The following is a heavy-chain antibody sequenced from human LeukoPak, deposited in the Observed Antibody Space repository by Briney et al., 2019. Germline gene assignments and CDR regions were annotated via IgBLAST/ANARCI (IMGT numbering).Heavy chain of an antibody. Sequence: PGGSLRLSCAASGFTFSSYWMSWVRQAPGKGLEWVANIKQDGSEKYYVDSVKGRSTISRDNATNSLYLQMNSLRAEDTAVYYCARVGRLLWFGELYYFDYWGQGTLVTVSS. D-gene: IGHD3-10*01. CDR2: IKQDGSEK. CDR1: GFTFSSYW. V-gene: IGHV3-7*01. J-gene: IGHJ4*02. CDR3: ARVGRLLWFGELYYFDY.